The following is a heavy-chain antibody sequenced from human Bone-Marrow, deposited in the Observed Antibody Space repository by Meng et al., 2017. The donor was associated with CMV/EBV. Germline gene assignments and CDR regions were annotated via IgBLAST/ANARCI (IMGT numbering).Heavy chain of an antibody. Sequence: GSLRLSCTVSGGSISSSSYYWGWIRQPPGKGLEWIGSIYYSGSTYYNPSLKSRVTISVDTSKNQFSLKLSSVTAADTAVYYCARDSNCSHLLYYGMDVWGQGTTVTVSS. CDR1: GGSISSSSYY. J-gene: IGHJ6*02. D-gene: IGHD1-1*01. CDR2: IYYSGST. CDR3: ARDSNCSHLLYYGMDV. V-gene: IGHV4-39*07.